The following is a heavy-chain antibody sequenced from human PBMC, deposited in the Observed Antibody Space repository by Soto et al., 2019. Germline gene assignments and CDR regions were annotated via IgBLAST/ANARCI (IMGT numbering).Heavy chain of an antibody. J-gene: IGHJ6*02. CDR1: GGSFSGYY. Sequence: SETLSLTCAVYGGSFSGYYWSWIRQPPGKELEWIGEINHSGSTNYNPSLKSRVTISVDTSKNQFSLKLSSVTAADTAVYYCARGGRVYYYYSMDVWGQGTTVTVSS. CDR2: INHSGST. V-gene: IGHV4-34*01. CDR3: ARGGRVYYYYSMDV.